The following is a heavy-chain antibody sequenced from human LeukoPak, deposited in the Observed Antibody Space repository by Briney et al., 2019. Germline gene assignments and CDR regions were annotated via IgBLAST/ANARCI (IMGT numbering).Heavy chain of an antibody. CDR1: GYTFTSYD. CDR3: ARVDYDILTGYSPNWFDH. CDR2: MNPNSGNT. Sequence: GASVKVSCKASGYTFTSYDINWVRQATGQGLEWMGWMNPNSGNTGYAQKFQGRVTMTRNTSINTAYMELSSLGSEDTAVYYCARVDYDILTGYSPNWFDHWGQGTLVTVSS. J-gene: IGHJ5*02. V-gene: IGHV1-8*01. D-gene: IGHD3-9*01.